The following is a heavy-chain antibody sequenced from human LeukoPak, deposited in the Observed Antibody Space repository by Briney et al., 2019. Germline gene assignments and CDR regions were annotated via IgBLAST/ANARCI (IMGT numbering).Heavy chain of an antibody. CDR2: IKQDGSEK. J-gene: IGHJ4*02. Sequence: PGGSLRLSCAASGFTFSSHWMSWVRQAPGKGLEWVANIKQDGSEKYYVDSVKGRFTISRDNAKNSLYLQMNSLRAEDTAVYYCARDADQYSSSIYDYWGQGTLVTVSS. CDR3: ARDADQYSSSIYDY. D-gene: IGHD6-13*01. CDR1: GFTFSSHW. V-gene: IGHV3-7*01.